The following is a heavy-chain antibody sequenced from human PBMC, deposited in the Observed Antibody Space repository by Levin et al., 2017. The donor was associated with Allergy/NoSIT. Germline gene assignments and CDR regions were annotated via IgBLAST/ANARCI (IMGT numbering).Heavy chain of an antibody. CDR1: GGSISSSSYY. Sequence: SQTLSLTCTVSGGSISSSSYYWGWIRQPPGKGLEWIGSIYYSGSTYYNPSLKSRVTISVDTSKNQFSLKLSSVTAADTAVYYCARSPMVRGVIRPVGIAHAFDIWGQGTMVTVSS. J-gene: IGHJ3*02. CDR3: ARSPMVRGVIRPVGIAHAFDI. V-gene: IGHV4-39*01. D-gene: IGHD3-10*01. CDR2: IYYSGST.